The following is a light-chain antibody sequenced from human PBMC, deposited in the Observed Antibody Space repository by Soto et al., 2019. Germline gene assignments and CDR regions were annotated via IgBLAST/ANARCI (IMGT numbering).Light chain of an antibody. CDR1: SSNIGAGYE. CDR3: HSYDSSLSGYV. Sequence: QSVLTQPPSVSEAPGQRVTISCTGSSSNIGAGYEAHWYQQVPGTAPKLLIYENNNRPSGVPDRFSGSKSGTSASLAITGAQAEDEAEYYCHSYDSSLSGYVFGTGTKLTVL. CDR2: ENN. J-gene: IGLJ1*01. V-gene: IGLV1-40*01.